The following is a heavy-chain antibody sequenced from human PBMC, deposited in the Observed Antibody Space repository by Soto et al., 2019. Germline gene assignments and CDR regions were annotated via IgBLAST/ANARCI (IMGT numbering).Heavy chain of an antibody. J-gene: IGHJ4*02. CDR1: GGSFSGYY. Sequence: PSETLSLTCAVYGGSFSGYYWSWIRQPPGKGLERIGEINHSGSTNYNPSLKSRVTISVDTSKNQFSLKLSSVTAADTAVYYCAIGYYDIWTGYYLDYWGQGTLVTVSS. V-gene: IGHV4-34*01. CDR2: INHSGST. D-gene: IGHD3-9*01. CDR3: AIGYYDIWTGYYLDY.